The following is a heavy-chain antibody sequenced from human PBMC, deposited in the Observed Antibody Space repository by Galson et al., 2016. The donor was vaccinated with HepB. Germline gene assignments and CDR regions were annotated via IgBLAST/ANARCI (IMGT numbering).Heavy chain of an antibody. CDR1: GFSFSIYG. D-gene: IGHD6-6*01. CDR2: ISSSSSEM. CDR3: VRGGAARPDY. Sequence: SLRLSCAASGFSFSIYGMNWVRQAPGKGLEWVAYISSSSSEMSYADSVTGRFTISSDNAKNFLFLQMSGLGAGDTAVYYCVRGGAARPDYWGQGILVTVSS. J-gene: IGHJ4*02. V-gene: IGHV3-48*01.